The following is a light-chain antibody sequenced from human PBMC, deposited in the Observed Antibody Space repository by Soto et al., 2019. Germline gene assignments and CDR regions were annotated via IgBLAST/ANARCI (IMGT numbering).Light chain of an antibody. V-gene: IGLV2-14*01. J-gene: IGLJ3*02. Sequence: QSALTQPASVSGSPGQSITISCTGTSSDVGGYRFVSWYQHHPGEAPKLIIYEVSNRPSGVSSRFSGSKSGNTASLTISGLQAADESLYYCSSKSSGSTPMLFGGGTKLTVL. CDR2: EVS. CDR1: SSDVGGYRF. CDR3: SSKSSGSTPML.